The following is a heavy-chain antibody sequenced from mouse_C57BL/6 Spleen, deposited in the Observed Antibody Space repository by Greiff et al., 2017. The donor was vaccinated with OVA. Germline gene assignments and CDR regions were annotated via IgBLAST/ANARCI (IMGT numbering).Heavy chain of an antibody. Sequence: QVQLKQSGAELVKPGASVKLSCKASGYTFTSYWMHWVKQRPGQGLEWIGMIHPNSGSTNYNEKFKSKATLTVDKSSSTAYMQLSSLTSEDSAVYYCACYGYDDGFAYWGQGTLVTVSA. CDR2: IHPNSGST. CDR1: GYTFTSYW. V-gene: IGHV1-64*01. D-gene: IGHD2-2*01. CDR3: ACYGYDDGFAY. J-gene: IGHJ3*01.